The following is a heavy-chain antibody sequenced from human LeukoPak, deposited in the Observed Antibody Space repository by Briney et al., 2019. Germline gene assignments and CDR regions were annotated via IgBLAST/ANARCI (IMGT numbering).Heavy chain of an antibody. CDR2: ISDSGGNT. Sequence: GGSLRLSCAASGFTFSSCAMTWVRQAPGKGLEWVSTISDSGGNTYYADSVKGRVTISRDNSKNTLYLQMNSLRAEDTAVYYCAREVYCSSTSCYTGYFQHWGQGTLVTVSS. J-gene: IGHJ1*01. V-gene: IGHV3-23*01. CDR3: AREVYCSSTSCYTGYFQH. D-gene: IGHD2-2*02. CDR1: GFTFSSCA.